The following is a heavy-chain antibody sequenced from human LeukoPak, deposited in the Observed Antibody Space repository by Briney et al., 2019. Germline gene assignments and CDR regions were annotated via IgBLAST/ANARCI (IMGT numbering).Heavy chain of an antibody. J-gene: IGHJ5*02. CDR3: AREVYGGNSNWFDP. V-gene: IGHV3-23*01. Sequence: PGGSLRLSCAASGFTFSSYTVNWVRQAPAMGLEWVSAISGSGGVTFYADSVKGRFTISRDNSKNTLYLQMNSLRAEDTAVYYCAREVYGGNSNWFDPWGQGTLVTVSS. CDR1: GFTFSSYT. CDR2: ISGSGGVT. D-gene: IGHD4-23*01.